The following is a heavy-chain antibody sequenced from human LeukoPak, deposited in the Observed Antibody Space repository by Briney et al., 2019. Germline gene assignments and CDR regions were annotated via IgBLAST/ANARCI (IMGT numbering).Heavy chain of an antibody. CDR3: ARQGSGTRANFDC. CDR1: GGSISSSY. V-gene: IGHV4-59*01. Sequence: SETLSLTCTVSGGSISSSYWSWIRQPPGKGLEWIGYIYYSGSTNYNPSLKSRVNISVDTSKNQFSLNLSSVTTAATAVYYCARQGSGTRANFDCWVQGTFVTVSS. CDR2: IYYSGST. J-gene: IGHJ4*02. D-gene: IGHD3-3*01.